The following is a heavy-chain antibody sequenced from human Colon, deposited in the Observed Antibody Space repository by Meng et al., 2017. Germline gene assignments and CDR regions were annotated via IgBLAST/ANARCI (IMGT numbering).Heavy chain of an antibody. J-gene: IGHJ5*02. CDR2: IGHSGFT. CDR1: GDSISSSDSH. CDR3: VRSRAWVRTGFDP. Sequence: QPQLQESGPGLVKPSQTLSLTCSVSGDSISSSDSHWGWIRQSPGKGLEWVGRIGHSGFTYYTPSLESRVTVSVDTSRSQFSLELTSVTAADTAVYYCVRSRAWVRTGFDPWGQGTLVTVSS. D-gene: IGHD1/OR15-1a*01. V-gene: IGHV4-39*01.